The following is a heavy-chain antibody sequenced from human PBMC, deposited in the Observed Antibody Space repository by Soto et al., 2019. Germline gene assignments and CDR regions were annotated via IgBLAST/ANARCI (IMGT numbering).Heavy chain of an antibody. CDR3: ARGLRDSSGYYHVHYFQH. Sequence: ASVKVSCKASGYTFTGYYMHWVRQAPGQGLEWMGWINPNSGGTNYAQKFQGWVTMTRDTSISTAYMELSRLRSDDTAVYYCARGLRDSSGYYHVHYFQHWGQGTLVTVSS. D-gene: IGHD3-22*01. CDR2: INPNSGGT. CDR1: GYTFTGYY. V-gene: IGHV1-2*04. J-gene: IGHJ1*01.